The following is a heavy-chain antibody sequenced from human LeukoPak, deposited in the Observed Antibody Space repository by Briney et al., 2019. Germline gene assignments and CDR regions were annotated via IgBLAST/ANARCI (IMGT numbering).Heavy chain of an antibody. J-gene: IGHJ3*02. D-gene: IGHD3-22*01. V-gene: IGHV7-4-1*02. CDR3: ARGTYYYDSSGYRLIDI. CDR2: INTNTGNP. Sequence: ASVKVSCKASGYTFTSYAMNWVRQAPGQGLEWMGWINTNTGNPTYAQGFTGRFVFSLDTSVSTAYLQISSLKAEDTAVYYCARGTYYYDSSGYRLIDIGGQGTMVTVSS. CDR1: GYTFTSYA.